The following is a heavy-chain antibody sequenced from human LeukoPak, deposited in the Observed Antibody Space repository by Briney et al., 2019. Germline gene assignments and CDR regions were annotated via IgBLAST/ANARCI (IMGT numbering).Heavy chain of an antibody. J-gene: IGHJ6*03. V-gene: IGHV3-7*01. CDR1: GFTFSSYW. Sequence: GGSLRLSCADSGFTFSSYWMSWVRQAPGEGLEWVAHIKEDGREKYYVDSVKGRFTISRDNAKNSLYLQMNSLRAEDTAVYYCARDSTYYDFWSGYSNYYYYMDVWGKGTTVTVSS. CDR3: ARDSTYYDFWSGYSNYYYYMDV. CDR2: IKEDGREK. D-gene: IGHD3-3*01.